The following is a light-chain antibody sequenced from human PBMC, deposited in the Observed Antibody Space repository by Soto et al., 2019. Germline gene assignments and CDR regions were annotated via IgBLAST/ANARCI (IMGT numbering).Light chain of an antibody. V-gene: IGKV1D-13*01. Sequence: AIQLTQSPSSLSASVGDRVTITCRASQGISSALAWYQKKPGKAPKLLIYDASSLESGVPARFSGSGSETDFTLTISSLQPEDFATYYCQQFNNYITFGQGARLEIK. CDR1: QGISSA. J-gene: IGKJ5*01. CDR2: DAS. CDR3: QQFNNYIT.